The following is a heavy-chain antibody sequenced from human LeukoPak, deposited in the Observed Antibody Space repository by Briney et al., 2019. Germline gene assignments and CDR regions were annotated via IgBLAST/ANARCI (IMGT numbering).Heavy chain of an antibody. CDR2: ISSSSSYI. V-gene: IGHV3-21*01. J-gene: IGHJ4*02. D-gene: IGHD1-26*01. CDR1: GFTFSSYS. Sequence: GGSLRLSCAASGFTFSSYSMNWVRQAPGKGLEWVSSISSSSSYIYCADSVKGRFTISRDNAKNSLYLQMNSLRAEDTAVYYCARDQLYSGKFNWGQGTLVTVSS. CDR3: ARDQLYSGKFN.